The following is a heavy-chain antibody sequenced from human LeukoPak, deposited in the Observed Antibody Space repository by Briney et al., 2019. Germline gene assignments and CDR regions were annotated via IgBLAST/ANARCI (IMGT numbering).Heavy chain of an antibody. CDR1: GVTFSSYA. Sequence: ASVKVSCKASGVTFSSYAISWVRQAPGQGLEWMGGTIPIFGTANYAQKFQGRVTITADKSTSTAYMELSSLRSEDTAVDYCGRVIDDILTGGYYFDYRGQGTLVSVSS. J-gene: IGHJ4*02. CDR3: GRVIDDILTGGYYFDY. D-gene: IGHD3-9*01. V-gene: IGHV1-69*06. CDR2: TIPIFGTA.